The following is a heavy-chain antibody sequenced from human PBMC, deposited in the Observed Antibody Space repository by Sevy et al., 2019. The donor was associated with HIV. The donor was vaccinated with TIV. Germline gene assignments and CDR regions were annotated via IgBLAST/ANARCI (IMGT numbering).Heavy chain of an antibody. CDR1: GGSIRSYY. D-gene: IGHD1-26*01. J-gene: IGHJ5*02. Sequence: SETLSLTRTVSGGSIRSYYWTWIRQPPEKGRERIGCMYDSGSTNYNPSLKSRVTISVDTSKNQLSLKLSSVTAADTAVYYCASGSGELVSWGQGTLVTVSS. V-gene: IGHV4-59*01. CDR2: MYDSGST. CDR3: ASGSGELVS.